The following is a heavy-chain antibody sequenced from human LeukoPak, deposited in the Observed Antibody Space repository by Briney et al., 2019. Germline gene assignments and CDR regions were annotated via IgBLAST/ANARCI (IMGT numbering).Heavy chain of an antibody. CDR3: AREPTSDYGDYVYLDY. D-gene: IGHD4-17*01. V-gene: IGHV4-34*01. J-gene: IGHJ4*02. CDR2: INHSGST. CDR1: GGSFSGYY. Sequence: SETLSLTCAVYGGSFSGYYWSWIRQPPGKGLEWIGEINHSGSTNYNPSLKSRVTISVDTSKNQFSLKLSSVTAADTAVYYCAREPTSDYGDYVYLDYWGQGTLVTVSS.